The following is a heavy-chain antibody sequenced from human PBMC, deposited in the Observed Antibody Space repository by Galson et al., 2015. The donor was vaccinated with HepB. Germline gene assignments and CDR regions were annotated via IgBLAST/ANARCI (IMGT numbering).Heavy chain of an antibody. V-gene: IGHV3-74*01. J-gene: IGHJ4*02. CDR2: TNSDGSST. CDR3: ATALWGGGL. CDR1: GLTISNYW. D-gene: IGHD3-16*01. Sequence: SLRLSCAASGLTISNYWMHWVRQAPGMGLVWVSSTNSDGSSTNYADSVKGRFTISRDNAKNTLYLQMSSLRAGDTALYYCATALWGGGLWGQGTLVTVSS.